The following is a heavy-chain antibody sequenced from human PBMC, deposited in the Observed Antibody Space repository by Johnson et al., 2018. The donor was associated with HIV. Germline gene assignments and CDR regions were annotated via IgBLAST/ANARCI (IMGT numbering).Heavy chain of an antibody. CDR3: AKVKLELRYGAFDI. CDR2: ISRSGSTI. CDR1: GFTFSDDY. D-gene: IGHD1-7*01. V-gene: IGHV3-11*04. J-gene: IGHJ3*02. Sequence: VQLVESGGGLVKPGGSLRLSCAASGFTFSDDYMSWIRQAPGKGLEWVSYISRSGSTITYADSVKGRFTISRDNTKNSLYLQMNSLRAEDTAVYYCAKVKLELRYGAFDIWGQGTMVTVSS.